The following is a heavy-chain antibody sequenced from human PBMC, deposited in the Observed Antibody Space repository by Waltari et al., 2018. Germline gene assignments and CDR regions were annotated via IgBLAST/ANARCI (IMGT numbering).Heavy chain of an antibody. CDR3: AGRGSAYCGGDCYSDY. D-gene: IGHD2-21*01. J-gene: IGHJ4*02. CDR1: GFTFSSYA. Sequence: EVQLVESGGGLVQPGGSLRLSCAASGFTFSSYAMSWVSQAPGKGLEWVSAISGSGGSTYYADSVKGRFTISRDNSKNTLYLQMNSLRAEDTAVYYCAGRGSAYCGGDCYSDYWGQGTLVTVSS. CDR2: ISGSGGST. V-gene: IGHV3-23*04.